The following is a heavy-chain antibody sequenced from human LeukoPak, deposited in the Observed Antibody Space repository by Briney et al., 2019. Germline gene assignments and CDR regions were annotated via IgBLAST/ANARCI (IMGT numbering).Heavy chain of an antibody. CDR3: ARAPRGYCSGGSCPRAAFDI. J-gene: IGHJ3*02. CDR2: INPNSGGT. V-gene: IGHV1-2*02. CDR1: GYTFTGYY. D-gene: IGHD2-15*01. Sequence: ASVKVSCKASGYTFTGYYMHWVRQAPGQGLEWMGWINPNSGGTNYAQKFQGRVTMTRNTSISTAYTELSSLRSEDTAVYYCARAPRGYCSGGSCPRAAFDIWGQGTMVTVSS.